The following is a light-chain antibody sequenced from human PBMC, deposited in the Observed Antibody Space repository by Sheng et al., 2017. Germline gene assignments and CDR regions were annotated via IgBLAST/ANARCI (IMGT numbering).Light chain of an antibody. V-gene: IGKV1-8*01. CDR3: QQYNAFPYT. Sequence: AIRMTQSPSSFSASTGDRVTITCRASQGISSYLAWYQQKPGKAPKLLIYAASTLQSGVPARFSGSGSGTEFTLTISGLQPDDYATYYCQQYNAFPYTFGQGTKLQIK. CDR1: QGISSY. CDR2: AAS. J-gene: IGKJ2*01.